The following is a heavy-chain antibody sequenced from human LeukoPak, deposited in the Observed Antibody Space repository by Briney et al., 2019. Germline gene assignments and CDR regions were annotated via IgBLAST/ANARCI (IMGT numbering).Heavy chain of an antibody. CDR3: ARGAPWIQLWFNAPYFDS. CDR2: IYYSGST. D-gene: IGHD5-18*01. V-gene: IGHV4-59*01. Sequence: SETLSLTCTVSGGSISSYYWSWIRQPPGKGLEWIGYIYYSGSTNYNSSLKSGVTISVDTSKNQFSLKLSSVTAADTAVYYCARGAPWIQLWFNAPYFDSWGQGTLVTVSS. J-gene: IGHJ4*02. CDR1: GGSISSYY.